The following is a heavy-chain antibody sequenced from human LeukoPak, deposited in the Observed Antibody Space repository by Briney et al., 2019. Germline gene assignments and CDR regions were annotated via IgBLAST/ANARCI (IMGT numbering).Heavy chain of an antibody. CDR1: GYSISSGDY. J-gene: IGHJ4*02. D-gene: IGHD3-9*01. V-gene: IGHV4-38-2*02. CDR2: IYHSGRT. Sequence: PSETLSLTCTVSGYSISSGDYWGWIRQPPGKGLEWIGSIYHSGRTYYNPSLKSRVTISVDTSKNQFSLKLSSVTAADTAVYYCARLYYDILTGYGGIIDYWGQGTLVTVSS. CDR3: ARLYYDILTGYGGIIDY.